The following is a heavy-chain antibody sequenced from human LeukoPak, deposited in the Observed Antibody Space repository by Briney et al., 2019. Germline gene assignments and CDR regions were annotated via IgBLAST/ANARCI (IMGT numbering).Heavy chain of an antibody. J-gene: IGHJ2*01. CDR3: ARGVTSPHWYFDL. Sequence: PSQTLSLTCTVSGGSISSGDYYWSWIRQPPGKGLEWIGYIYYSGSTYYNPSLKSRVTISVDRSKNQFSLKLSSVTAADTAVYYCARGVTSPHWYFDLWGRGTLVTVSS. CDR1: GGSISSGDYY. D-gene: IGHD2-21*02. V-gene: IGHV4-30-4*01. CDR2: IYYSGST.